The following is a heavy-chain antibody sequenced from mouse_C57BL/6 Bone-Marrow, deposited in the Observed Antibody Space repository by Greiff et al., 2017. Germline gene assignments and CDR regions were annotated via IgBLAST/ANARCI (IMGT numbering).Heavy chain of an antibody. CDR3: ARQYYGSSDDYFDY. V-gene: IGHV5-12*01. Sequence: EVQLVESGGGLVQPGGSLKLSCAASGFTFSDYYMYWVRQTPEKRLEWVAYISNGGGSTYYPDTVKGRFTISRDNATNTLYLQMSRLKSEDTAMYYCARQYYGSSDDYFDYWGQGTTLTVSS. J-gene: IGHJ2*01. CDR2: ISNGGGST. CDR1: GFTFSDYY. D-gene: IGHD1-1*01.